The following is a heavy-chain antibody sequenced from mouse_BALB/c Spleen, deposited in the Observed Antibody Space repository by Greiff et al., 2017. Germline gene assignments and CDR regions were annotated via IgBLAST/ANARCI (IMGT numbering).Heavy chain of an antibody. Sequence: EVKLMESGGGLVKPGGSLKLSCAASGFAFSSYDMSWVRQTPEKRLEWVAYISSGGGSTYYPDTVKGRFTISRDNAKNTLYLQMSSLKSEDTAMYYCARLLLFDYWGQGTTLTVSS. CDR1: GFAFSSYD. D-gene: IGHD1-1*01. J-gene: IGHJ2*01. V-gene: IGHV5-12-1*01. CDR2: ISSGGGST. CDR3: ARLLLFDY.